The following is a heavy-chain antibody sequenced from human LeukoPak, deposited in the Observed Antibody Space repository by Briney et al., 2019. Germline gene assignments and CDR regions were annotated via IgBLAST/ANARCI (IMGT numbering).Heavy chain of an antibody. CDR3: ARDQNFYDRTGEGYFQH. CDR1: GFNFGTFW. D-gene: IGHD3-22*01. V-gene: IGHV3-7*01. J-gene: IGHJ1*01. Sequence: GGSLRLSCAASGFNFGTFWMSWVRQAPGRGLEWVAKINQDGRVRDYVNSVEGRFTISRDNANNFLYLQMNSLRADDAAVYYCARDQNFYDRTGEGYFQHWGQGTLVTVSS. CDR2: INQDGRVR.